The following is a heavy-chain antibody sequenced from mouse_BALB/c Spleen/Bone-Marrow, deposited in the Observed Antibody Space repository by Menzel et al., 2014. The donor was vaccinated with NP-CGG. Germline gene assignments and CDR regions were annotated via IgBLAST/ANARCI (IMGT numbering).Heavy chain of an antibody. Sequence: EVQVVESGPGLVKPGASVKMSCKASGYTFTDYYMDWVKQSHGESFEWIGRVNPYNGGTSYNQKFKGKATLTVVKSSSTAYMELNSLTSEDSAVYYCSYDYFDYWGQGTTLTVSS. CDR2: VNPYNGGT. D-gene: IGHD1-1*01. J-gene: IGHJ2*01. V-gene: IGHV1-19*01. CDR1: GYTFTDYY. CDR3: SYDYFDY.